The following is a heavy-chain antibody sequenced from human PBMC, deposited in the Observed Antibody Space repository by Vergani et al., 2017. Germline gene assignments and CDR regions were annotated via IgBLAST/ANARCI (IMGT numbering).Heavy chain of an antibody. Sequence: QVQLVQSGAEVKKPGASVKVSCKASGYTFTSYYMHWVRQAPGQGLEWMGIINPSGGSTSYEQKFQGRVTMTRDTSTSTVYMELSSLGSEDPAVYYCATNLVAARPGYYFDYWGQGTLVTVSS. D-gene: IGHD6-6*01. V-gene: IGHV1-46*01. CDR2: INPSGGST. J-gene: IGHJ4*02. CDR1: GYTFTSYY. CDR3: ATNLVAARPGYYFDY.